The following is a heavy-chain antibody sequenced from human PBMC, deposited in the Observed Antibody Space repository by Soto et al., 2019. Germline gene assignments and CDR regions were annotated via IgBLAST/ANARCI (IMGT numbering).Heavy chain of an antibody. D-gene: IGHD6-13*01. J-gene: IGHJ5*02. V-gene: IGHV3-23*01. CDR3: AKAMAAGGKGWFDP. CDR1: GFTFRKYA. Sequence: EMQLLESGGGLVQPGGSLRLSCVASGFTFRKYAMSWVRQAPGKGPEWVSAISASGGTYYADSVKGRSTISRDNSKNTLYVNINVVRPEDTALYYCAKAMAAGGKGWFDPWGQGTVVTVSS. CDR2: ISASGGT.